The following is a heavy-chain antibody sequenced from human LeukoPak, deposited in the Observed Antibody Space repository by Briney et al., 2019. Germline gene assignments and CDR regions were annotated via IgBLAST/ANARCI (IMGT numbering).Heavy chain of an antibody. CDR1: GFTFSSYA. CDR3: ARAESGSTGFDY. CDR2: INGSGGTT. Sequence: GGSLRLSCAASGFTFSSYAMSWVRQAPGKGLEWVSDINGSGGTTYYADSVKGRFTISRDNGKNSLYLQMNSLRAEDTAVYYCARAESGSTGFDYWGQGTLVTVSS. V-gene: IGHV3-23*01. D-gene: IGHD1-26*01. J-gene: IGHJ4*02.